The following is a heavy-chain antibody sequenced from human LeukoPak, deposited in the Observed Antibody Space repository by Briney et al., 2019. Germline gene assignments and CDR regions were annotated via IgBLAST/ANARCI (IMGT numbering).Heavy chain of an antibody. Sequence: PGGSLRLYCAASGFTFSSYSMNWVRQAPGKGLEWVSSISSSSSYLYYADSVKGRFTISRDNAKNSLYLQMNSLRAEDTAVYYCARQIGAWSYVVPSVLCDYWGQGTLVTVSS. CDR2: ISSSSSYL. CDR1: GFTFSSYS. D-gene: IGHD2-15*01. J-gene: IGHJ4*02. V-gene: IGHV3-21*01. CDR3: ARQIGAWSYVVPSVLCDY.